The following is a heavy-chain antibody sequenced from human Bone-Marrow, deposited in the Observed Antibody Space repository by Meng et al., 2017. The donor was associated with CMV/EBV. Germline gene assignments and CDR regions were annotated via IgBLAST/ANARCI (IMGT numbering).Heavy chain of an antibody. CDR3: ARGGGYCSGTSCYNDY. V-gene: IGHV4-34*01. Sequence: SETLSLTCAVYGGSFSGYYWTWIRQPPRKGLEWIGEIDHSRSTNYNPSLKSRVTISVDTSKSQFSLRLSSVTAADTAIYYCARGGGYCSGTSCYNDYWGQGMLVTVSS. CDR2: IDHSRST. D-gene: IGHD2-2*02. J-gene: IGHJ4*02. CDR1: GGSFSGYY.